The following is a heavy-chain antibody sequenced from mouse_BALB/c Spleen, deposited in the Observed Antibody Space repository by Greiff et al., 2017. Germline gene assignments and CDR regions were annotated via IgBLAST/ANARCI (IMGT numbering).Heavy chain of an antibody. V-gene: IGHV14-3*02. CDR1: GFNIKDTY. Sequence: VQLKESGAELVKPGASVKLSCTASGFNIKDTYMHWVKQRPEQGLEWIGRIDPANGNTKYDPKFQGKATITADASSNTAYLQLSSLTSEDTAVYYCASYAMDYWGQGTSVTVSS. CDR2: IDPANGNT. CDR3: ASYAMDY. J-gene: IGHJ4*01.